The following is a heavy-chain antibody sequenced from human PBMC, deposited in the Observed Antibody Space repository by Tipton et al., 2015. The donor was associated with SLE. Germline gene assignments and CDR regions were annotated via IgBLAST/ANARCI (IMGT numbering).Heavy chain of an antibody. D-gene: IGHD4-17*01. CDR1: GGSINSGGYY. CDR3: ARWAVTTFDY. Sequence: TLSLTCTVSGGSINSGGYYWSWIRQHPGKGLEWIGYIYYSGSTYYNPSLKSRVTISVDTSKNQFSLKLSSVTAADTVVYYCARWAVTTFDYWGQGTLVTVSS. CDR2: IYYSGST. J-gene: IGHJ4*02. V-gene: IGHV4-31*03.